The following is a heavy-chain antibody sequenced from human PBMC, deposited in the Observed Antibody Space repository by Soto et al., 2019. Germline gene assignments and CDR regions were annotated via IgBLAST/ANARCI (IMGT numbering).Heavy chain of an antibody. CDR1: GGSISSGDYY. D-gene: IGHD6-13*01. Sequence: PSETLSLTCTVSGGSISSGDYYWSWIRQPPGKGLEWIGSIYYSGSTYYNPSLKSRVTISVGTSKNQFSLKLNSVTAADTAVYYCASRHSSPYFDYWGRGTLVTVSS. CDR2: IYYSGST. V-gene: IGHV4-30-4*01. CDR3: ASRHSSPYFDY. J-gene: IGHJ4*02.